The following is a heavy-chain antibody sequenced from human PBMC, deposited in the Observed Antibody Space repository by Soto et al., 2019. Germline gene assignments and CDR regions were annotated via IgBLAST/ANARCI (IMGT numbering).Heavy chain of an antibody. Sequence: ESVTISFKGSGYSFTSYWISWVRQMPGKGLEWMGRIDPSDSYTNYSPSFQGHVTISADKSISTAYLQWSSLKASDTAMYYCAARLGDSSGSTDYWGQGTLVSVSS. CDR1: GYSFTSYW. V-gene: IGHV5-10-1*01. CDR2: IDPSDSYT. D-gene: IGHD3-22*01. J-gene: IGHJ4*02. CDR3: AARLGDSSGSTDY.